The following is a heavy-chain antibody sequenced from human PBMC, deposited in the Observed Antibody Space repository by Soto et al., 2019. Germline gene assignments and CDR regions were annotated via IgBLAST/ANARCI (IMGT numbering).Heavy chain of an antibody. CDR2: MNPSSGNT. V-gene: IGHV1-8*01. CDR3: AVATSDAFDI. D-gene: IGHD5-12*01. Sequence: ASVKVSCKAPRYTFSSYDINWFPQATGQRLEWMGWMNPSSGNTGYAQRFQGRVSMTRNTSIPTGYMELSSLRSDDTAVYYCAVATSDAFDIWGLGTMVTVSS. CDR1: RYTFSSYD. J-gene: IGHJ3*02.